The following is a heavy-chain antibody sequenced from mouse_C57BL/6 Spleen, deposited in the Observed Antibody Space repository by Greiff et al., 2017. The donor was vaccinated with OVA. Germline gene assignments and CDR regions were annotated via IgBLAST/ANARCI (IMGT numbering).Heavy chain of an antibody. CDR1: GYSITSGYY. D-gene: IGHD2-4*01. CDR3: ARDSVYDYDGTGFAY. V-gene: IGHV3-6*01. J-gene: IGHJ3*01. Sequence: EVKLMESGPGLVKPSQSLSLTCSVTGYSITSGYYWNWIRQFPGNKLEWMGYISYAGSNNYNPSLKNRISITRDTSKNQFFLKLNSVTTEDTATYYCARDSVYDYDGTGFAYWGQGTLVTVSA. CDR2: ISYAGSN.